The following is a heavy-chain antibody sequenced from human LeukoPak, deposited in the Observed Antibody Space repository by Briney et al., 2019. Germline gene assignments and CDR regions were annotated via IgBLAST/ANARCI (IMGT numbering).Heavy chain of an antibody. CDR3: ARGPQGYGPGY. J-gene: IGHJ4*02. Sequence: SVKVSCKASGGTFSSYAISWVRQAPGQGLEWMGGIIPIFGTANYAQKFQGRVTITADKSTSTAYMELSSLRSEATAVYYCARGPQGYGPGYWGQGTLVTVSS. CDR1: GGTFSSYA. D-gene: IGHD5-18*01. V-gene: IGHV1-69*06. CDR2: IIPIFGTA.